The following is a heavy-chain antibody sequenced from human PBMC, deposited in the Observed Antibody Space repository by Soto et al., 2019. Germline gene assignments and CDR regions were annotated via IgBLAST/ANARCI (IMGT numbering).Heavy chain of an antibody. D-gene: IGHD6-13*01. CDR2: ISAYNGNT. Sequence: GASVKVSCKASGYTFTSYGISWVRQAPGQGLEWMGWISAYNGNTKYAQKLQGRVTITRDTSTSTAYMELSSLRSEDTAVYYCARDPPRLRYSSSWYEFRGPWGQGTLVTVSS. J-gene: IGHJ5*02. CDR3: ARDPPRLRYSSSWYEFRGP. CDR1: GYTFTSYG. V-gene: IGHV1-18*01.